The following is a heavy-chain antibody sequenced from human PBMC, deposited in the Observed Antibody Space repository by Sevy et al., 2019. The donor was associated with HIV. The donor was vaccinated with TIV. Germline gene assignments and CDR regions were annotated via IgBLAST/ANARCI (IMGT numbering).Heavy chain of an antibody. Sequence: GGSLRLSCAASGFAFSSHAMHWVRQAPGKGLEWVAAISYEGTETFYAASVEGRFTISRDNSKNLLSLQINRLRPEDTAVYYCSRDGGYSIKWYPLYWGHGTLVTVSS. D-gene: IGHD6-13*01. CDR3: SRDGGYSIKWYPLY. CDR1: GFAFSSHA. J-gene: IGHJ4*01. V-gene: IGHV3-30-3*01. CDR2: ISYEGTET.